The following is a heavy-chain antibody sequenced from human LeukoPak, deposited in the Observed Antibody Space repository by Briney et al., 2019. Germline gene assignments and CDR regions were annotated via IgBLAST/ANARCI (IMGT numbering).Heavy chain of an antibody. J-gene: IGHJ2*01. V-gene: IGHV4-4*07. Sequence: PSETLSLTCTVSGGSISSYYWSWIRQPVGKGLEWIGPIYTSGSTNYNPSLKSRVTMSVDTSKNQFSLKLSSVTAADTAVYYCASGRRFRELSYRYFDRWGGGTLVTDSP. CDR2: IYTSGST. CDR1: GGSISSYY. D-gene: IGHD3-10*01. CDR3: ASGRRFRELSYRYFDR.